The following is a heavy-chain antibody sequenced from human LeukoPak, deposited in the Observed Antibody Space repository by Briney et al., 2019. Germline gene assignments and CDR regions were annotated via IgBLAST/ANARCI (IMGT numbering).Heavy chain of an antibody. Sequence: GGSLRLSCAASGFTFSSYAMSWVRQAPGKGLEWVLAISGSGGSTYYADSVKGRFTISRDNSKNTLYLQMNSLRAEDTAVYYCAKSVSSGWFRFDYWGQGTLVTVSS. CDR1: GFTFSSYA. V-gene: IGHV3-23*01. J-gene: IGHJ4*02. CDR3: AKSVSSGWFRFDY. D-gene: IGHD6-19*01. CDR2: ISGSGGST.